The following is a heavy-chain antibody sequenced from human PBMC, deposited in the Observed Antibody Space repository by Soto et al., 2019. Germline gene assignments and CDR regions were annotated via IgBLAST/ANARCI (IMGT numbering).Heavy chain of an antibody. D-gene: IGHD3-3*01. J-gene: IGHJ3*02. Sequence: SETLSLTCTVSGGSVSIGSHYWSWIRQPPGKGLEWIAYIYHSGSTDYNPSLKSRVSISVDLSKNQFSLRLDSVTAADTAVYYCARDRSDDLNPFAAFDIWGPGTMVTVSS. CDR1: GGSVSIGSHY. CDR3: ARDRSDDLNPFAAFDI. CDR2: IYHSGST. V-gene: IGHV4-61*01.